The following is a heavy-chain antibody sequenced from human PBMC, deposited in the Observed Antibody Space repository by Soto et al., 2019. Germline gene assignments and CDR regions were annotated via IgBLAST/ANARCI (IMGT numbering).Heavy chain of an antibody. CDR2: ISGSGGST. CDR1: GFTFSSYA. D-gene: IGHD6-13*01. J-gene: IGHJ4*02. Sequence: GSLRLSCAASGFTFSSYAMSWVRQAPGKGLEWVSAISGSGGSTYYADSVKGRFTISRDNSKNTLYLQMNSLRAEDTAVYYCARAHSSSWYPHFDYWGQGTLVTVSS. V-gene: IGHV3-23*01. CDR3: ARAHSSSWYPHFDY.